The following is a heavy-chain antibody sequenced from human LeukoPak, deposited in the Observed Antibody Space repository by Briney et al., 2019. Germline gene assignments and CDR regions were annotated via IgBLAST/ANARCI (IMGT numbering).Heavy chain of an antibody. Sequence: PGGSLRLSCDASEFIFSDCDMNWVRQAPGKGLEWVGRIKSKTDGGTTDYAAPVKGRFTISRDDSKNTLYLQMNSLKTEDTAVYYCTTGSPTYYYDSSGSYWGQGTLVTVSS. D-gene: IGHD3-22*01. CDR2: IKSKTDGGTT. J-gene: IGHJ4*02. CDR3: TTGSPTYYYDSSGSY. CDR1: EFIFSDCD. V-gene: IGHV3-15*01.